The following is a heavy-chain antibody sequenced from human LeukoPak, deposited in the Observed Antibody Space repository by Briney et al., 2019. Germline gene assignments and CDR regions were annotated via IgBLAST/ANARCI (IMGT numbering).Heavy chain of an antibody. J-gene: IGHJ4*02. CDR1: GFTFTSYS. CDR3: ARDRPWYDSSGYYFDY. V-gene: IGHV3-48*02. Sequence: GGSLRLSCAASGFTFTSYSMNWVRQAPGKGLEWASYISSTSSTIYYVDSVKGRFTVSRDNAKNSLYLQMNSLRDEDTAVYYCARDRPWYDSSGYYFDYWGQGTLVTVSS. CDR2: ISSTSSTI. D-gene: IGHD3-22*01.